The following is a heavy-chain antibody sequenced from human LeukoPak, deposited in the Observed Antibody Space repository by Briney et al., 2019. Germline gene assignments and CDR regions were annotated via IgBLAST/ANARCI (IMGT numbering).Heavy chain of an antibody. CDR1: GYTFTGYY. CDR3: ARSYCSGGSCYSTRWFDP. J-gene: IGHJ5*02. V-gene: IGHV1-2*02. D-gene: IGHD2-15*01. Sequence: GASVKVSCKASGYTFTGYYMHWVRQAPGQGLEWMEWINPNSGGTNYAQKFQGRVTMTRDTSISTAYMELSRLRSDDTAVYYCARSYCSGGSCYSTRWFDPWGQGTLVTVSS. CDR2: INPNSGGT.